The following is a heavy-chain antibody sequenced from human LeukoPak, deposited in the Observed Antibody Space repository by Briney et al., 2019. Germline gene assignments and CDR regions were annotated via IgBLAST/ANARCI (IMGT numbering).Heavy chain of an antibody. CDR2: MNPNSGNT. J-gene: IGHJ4*02. V-gene: IGHV1-8*01. Sequence: ASVKVSCKASGYTFTSYDINWVRQATGQGLEWMGWMNPNSGNTGYAQKFQGRVTMTRNTSISTAYMELSSLRSEDTAVYYCAGSSSWYGVNFDYWGQGTLVTVSS. CDR3: AGSSSWYGVNFDY. D-gene: IGHD6-13*01. CDR1: GYTFTSYD.